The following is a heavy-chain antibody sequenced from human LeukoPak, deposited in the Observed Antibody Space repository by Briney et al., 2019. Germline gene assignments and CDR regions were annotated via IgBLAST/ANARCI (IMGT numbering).Heavy chain of an antibody. J-gene: IGHJ4*02. CDR3: AKDPPPGIAVVGTIDY. CDR1: GFTFSSYA. CDR2: ISGSGGST. Sequence: GGSLRLSCAASGFTFSSYAMSWVRQAPGKGLEWVSAISGSGGSTYYADSVKGRFTISRDNSKNTLYLQMNSLRAEDKAVYYCAKDPPPGIAVVGTIDYWGQGTLVTVSS. D-gene: IGHD6-19*01. V-gene: IGHV3-23*01.